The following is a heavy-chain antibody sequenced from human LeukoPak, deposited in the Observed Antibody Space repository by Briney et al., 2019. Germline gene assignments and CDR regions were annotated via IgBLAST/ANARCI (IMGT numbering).Heavy chain of an antibody. J-gene: IGHJ4*02. CDR2: IYHSGAT. D-gene: IGHD2/OR15-2a*01. CDR3: ARDRGISMAGD. CDR1: GFTFSSYAM. Sequence: GSLRVSCAASGFTFSSYAMSWVRQPPGKGLEWIGEIYHSGATNYNPSLKSRVTMSVDKSKNQFSLKLTSVTAADTAVYYCARDRGISMAGDWGQGTLVTVSS. V-gene: IGHV4-4*02.